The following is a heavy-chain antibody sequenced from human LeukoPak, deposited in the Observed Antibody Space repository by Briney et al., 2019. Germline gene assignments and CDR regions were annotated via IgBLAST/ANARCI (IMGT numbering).Heavy chain of an antibody. CDR3: ASWTTVSTNWFDP. Sequence: ASVKVSCKASGGTFSSYAISWVRQAPGQGLEWMGWISAYNGNTNYAQKLQGRVTMTEDTSTDTAYMELSSLRSEDTAVYYCASWTTVSTNWFDPWGQGTLVTVSS. V-gene: IGHV1-18*01. CDR1: GGTFSSYA. D-gene: IGHD4-17*01. J-gene: IGHJ5*02. CDR2: ISAYNGNT.